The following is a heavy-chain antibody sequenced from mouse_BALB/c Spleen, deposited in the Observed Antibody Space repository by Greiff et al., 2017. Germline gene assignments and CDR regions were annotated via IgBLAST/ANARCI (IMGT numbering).Heavy chain of an antibody. J-gene: IGHJ4*01. Sequence: QVQLQQPGAELVKPGAPVKLSCKASGYTFTSYWMNWVKQRPGRGLEWIGRIDPSDSETHYNQKFKDKATLTVDKSSSTAYIQLSSLTSEDSAVYYCARRAGTYAMDYWGQGTSVTVSS. V-gene: IGHV1-69*02. CDR2: IDPSDSET. CDR3: ARRAGTYAMDY. CDR1: GYTFTSYW. D-gene: IGHD3-3*01.